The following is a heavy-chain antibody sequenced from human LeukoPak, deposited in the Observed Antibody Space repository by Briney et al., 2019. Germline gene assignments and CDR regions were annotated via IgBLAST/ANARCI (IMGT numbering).Heavy chain of an antibody. V-gene: IGHV1-46*01. CDR2: INPSGGST. J-gene: IGHJ6*02. CDR3: ARVLEAEVAALDYYYYGMDV. CDR1: RYTFTSYY. Sequence: GASVKVSCKASRYTFTSYYMHWVRQAPGQGLEWMGIINPSGGSTSYAQKFQGRVTMTRDTSTSTVYMELSSLRSEDTAVYYCARVLEAEVAALDYYYYGMDVWGQGTTVTVSS. D-gene: IGHD2-15*01.